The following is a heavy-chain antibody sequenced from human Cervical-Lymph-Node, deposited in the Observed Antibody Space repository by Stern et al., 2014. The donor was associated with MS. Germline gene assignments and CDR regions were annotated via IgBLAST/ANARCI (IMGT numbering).Heavy chain of an antibody. CDR3: AGPRYAF. Sequence: VQLVESGPEVKKPGSSVKVSCKASGGSFIHYAITWVRQAPGQGPEWMGDISPMFSTSNYDQKFQGRVTITADKSTKPAYMEINSLTSEDTAVYYCAGPRYAFWGQGTLVIVSS. CDR2: ISPMFSTS. V-gene: IGHV1-69*06. CDR1: GGSFIHYA. D-gene: IGHD2-2*01. J-gene: IGHJ4*02.